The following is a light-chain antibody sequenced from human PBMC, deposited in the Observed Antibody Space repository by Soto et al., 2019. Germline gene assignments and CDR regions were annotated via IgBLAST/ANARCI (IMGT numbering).Light chain of an antibody. CDR3: QQYNNWRRT. J-gene: IGKJ1*01. V-gene: IGKV3-15*01. CDR1: QSVSSN. Sequence: VTTQSPATLSVSPGERATLSCRASQSVSSNLAWYQQKPGHAPRLLIYGASTRATGIPARFSGSGSGTEFTLTISSLQSEDFAVYYCQQYNNWRRTFGQGTKVDIK. CDR2: GAS.